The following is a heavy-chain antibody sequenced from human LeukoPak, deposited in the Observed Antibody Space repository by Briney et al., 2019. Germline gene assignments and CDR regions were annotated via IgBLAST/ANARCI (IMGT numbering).Heavy chain of an antibody. CDR1: GGSISSGDYY. V-gene: IGHV4-30-4*08. D-gene: IGHD3-22*01. Sequence: SQTLSLTCTVSGGSISSGDYYWSWIRQPPGKGLEWIGYIYYSGSTYYNPSLKSRVTISVDTSKNRFSLKLSSVTAADTAVYYCATHSSGYDSGNDAFDIWGQGTMVTVCS. CDR3: ATHSSGYDSGNDAFDI. CDR2: IYYSGST. J-gene: IGHJ3*02.